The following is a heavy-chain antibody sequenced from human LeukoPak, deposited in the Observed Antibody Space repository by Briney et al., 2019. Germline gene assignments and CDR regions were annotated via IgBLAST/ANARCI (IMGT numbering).Heavy chain of an antibody. CDR2: INPRGGST. D-gene: IGHD6-6*01. J-gene: IGHJ5*02. V-gene: IGHV1-46*01. CDR3: ASDAGGPYINSSEWFDP. Sequence: ASVKVSCKASGYTFTSYYMHWVRQAPGQGLEWMGTINPRGGSTSYALKFQGRVTMTRDMSTSTVYMELSSLRSEDTAVYYCASDAGGPYINSSEWFDPWGQGTLVTVSS. CDR1: GYTFTSYY.